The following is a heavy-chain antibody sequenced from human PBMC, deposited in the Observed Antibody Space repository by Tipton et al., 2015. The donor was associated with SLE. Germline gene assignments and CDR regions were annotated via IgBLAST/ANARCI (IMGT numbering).Heavy chain of an antibody. Sequence: LRLSCTVSGGSISSGGYYWTWIRQLPGKGLEWIGYIYYSGNTYHNPSLGSRLTISVDTSKDQFSLRLTSVTAADTAVYYCARATDWNLSPDVWGKGTTVTVSS. CDR2: IYYSGNT. V-gene: IGHV4-31*02. J-gene: IGHJ6*04. CDR3: ARATDWNLSPDV. CDR1: GGSISSGGYY. D-gene: IGHD1-7*01.